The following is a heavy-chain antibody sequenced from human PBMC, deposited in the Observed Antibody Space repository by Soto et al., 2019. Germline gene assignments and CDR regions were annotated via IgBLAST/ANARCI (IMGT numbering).Heavy chain of an antibody. CDR2: IYYRGST. Sequence: QLQLQESGPGLLKPSETLSLTCTVSGGSISSSSYYWGWIRQPPGKGLEWIGSIYYRGSTYYNPSIRIRVTISVDTSKNQLALNLCSVTAADTAVYYCARREYCYDMDVWGQGTTVAVSS. CDR3: ARREYCYDMDV. CDR1: GGSISSSSYY. J-gene: IGHJ6*02. V-gene: IGHV4-39*01.